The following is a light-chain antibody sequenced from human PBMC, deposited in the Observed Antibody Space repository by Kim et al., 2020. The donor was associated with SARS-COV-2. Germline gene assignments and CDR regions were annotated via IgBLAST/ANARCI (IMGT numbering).Light chain of an antibody. J-gene: IGLJ3*02. Sequence: GKTVTSSGTRSSGSIASNDVQWYQQRPGSAPTTVIYEDNQRPSGVPDRFSGSIDSSSNSASLTISGLKTEDEADYYCQSYDSSNRVFGGGTKLTVL. CDR1: SGSIASND. V-gene: IGLV6-57*03. CDR3: QSYDSSNRV. CDR2: EDN.